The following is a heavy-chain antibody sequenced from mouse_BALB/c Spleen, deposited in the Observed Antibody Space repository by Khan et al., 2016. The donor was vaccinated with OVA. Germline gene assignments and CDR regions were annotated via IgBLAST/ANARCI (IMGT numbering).Heavy chain of an antibody. CDR3: TRGGYGGFAY. Sequence: QVQLQQSGAELVKPGASVKLSCKASGYTFTSYYMYWVKQRPGQGLEWIGEINPSDGGSNFNEKFKSKATLTVDKSSSTAYMQLSSLTSEDSAVYCCTRGGYGGFAYWGQGTLVTVSA. D-gene: IGHD3-1*01. V-gene: IGHV1S81*02. CDR1: GYTFTSYY. CDR2: INPSDGGS. J-gene: IGHJ3*01.